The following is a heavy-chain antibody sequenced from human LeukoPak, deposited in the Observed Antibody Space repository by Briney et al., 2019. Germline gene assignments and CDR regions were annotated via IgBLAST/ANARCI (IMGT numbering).Heavy chain of an antibody. D-gene: IGHD2-2*01. J-gene: IGHJ5*02. Sequence: AASVKVSCKASGYTFTGYYMHWVRQAPGQGLEWMGWINPNSGGTNYAQKFQGRVTMTRDTSISTAYMELSRLRSDDTAVYYCARDRIQRYCSSTSCSNWFDPWGQGTLVTVSS. CDR3: ARDRIQRYCSSTSCSNWFDP. CDR2: INPNSGGT. CDR1: GYTFTGYY. V-gene: IGHV1-2*02.